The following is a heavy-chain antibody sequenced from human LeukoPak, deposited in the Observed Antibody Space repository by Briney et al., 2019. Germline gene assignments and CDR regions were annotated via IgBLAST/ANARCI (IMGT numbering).Heavy chain of an antibody. Sequence: PSETLSLTCTVSGGSISSSSYYWGWIRQPPGKGLEWIGYIYYSGSTYYNPSPKSRVTISVDTSKNQFSLKLSSVTAADTAVYYWARLVPEEWLTQYNWFDPWGQGTLVTVSS. CDR2: IYYSGST. D-gene: IGHD3-3*01. CDR3: ARLVPEEWLTQYNWFDP. V-gene: IGHV4-30-4*08. CDR1: GGSISSSSYY. J-gene: IGHJ5*02.